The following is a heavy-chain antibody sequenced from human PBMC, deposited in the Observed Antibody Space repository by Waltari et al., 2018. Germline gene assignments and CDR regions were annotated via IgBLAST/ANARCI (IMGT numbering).Heavy chain of an antibody. J-gene: IGHJ4*02. Sequence: EVQLVESGGGWVQPGGSLGLSCAASGFTFSSYGMNWGRQGPGKGLEWISYISGSDTTIYYADSVKGRFTISRDDAENSLYLQMNSLRAEDTALYYCARRFDSWGQGTRVTVSS. CDR2: ISGSDTTI. V-gene: IGHV3-48*03. CDR1: GFTFSSYG. CDR3: ARRFDS.